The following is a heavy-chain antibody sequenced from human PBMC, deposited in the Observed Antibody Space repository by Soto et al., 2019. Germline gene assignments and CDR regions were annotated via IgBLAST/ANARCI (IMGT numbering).Heavy chain of an antibody. CDR2: INHSGST. Sequence: SFSGYYWSWIRQPPGKGLEWIGEINHSGSTNYNPSLKSRVTISVDTSKNQFSLKLSSVTAADTAVYYCARTRITMIVVVHFDYWGQGTLVTVSS. CDR3: ARTRITMIVVVHFDY. V-gene: IGHV4-34*01. D-gene: IGHD3-22*01. CDR1: SFSGYY. J-gene: IGHJ4*02.